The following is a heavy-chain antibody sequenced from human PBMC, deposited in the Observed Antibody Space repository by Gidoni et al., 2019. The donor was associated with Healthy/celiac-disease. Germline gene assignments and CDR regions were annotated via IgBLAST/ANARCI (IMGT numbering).Heavy chain of an antibody. J-gene: IGHJ4*02. D-gene: IGHD1-26*01. CDR3: ARSWSRELLGKVSFDY. CDR1: GFTFSSYS. V-gene: IGHV3-21*01. Sequence: EVQLVEYGGGLVKPGGSLTLPCAASGFTFSSYSMNWVRQAPGKGLEWVLSISSSSSYIYYAVSVKVRFTISRDNAKNSLYLQMNSLRAEDTAVYYCARSWSRELLGKVSFDYWGQGTLVTVSS. CDR2: ISSSSSYI.